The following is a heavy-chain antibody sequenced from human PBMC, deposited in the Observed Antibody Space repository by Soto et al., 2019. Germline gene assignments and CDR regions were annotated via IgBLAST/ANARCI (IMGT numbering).Heavy chain of an antibody. CDR1: GGTFSSYA. CDR3: ARVVMPTVPASYYYGMDV. D-gene: IGHD4-4*01. J-gene: IGHJ6*02. Sequence: QVQLVQSGAEVKKPGYSVTVSCKASGGTFSSYAISWVRQAPGQGLEWMGRIIPCIGTANYAQKFQGRVTITADESTSTAYMGLTSLRSEDTAVYYGARVVMPTVPASYYYGMDVWGQGTTVTVSS. V-gene: IGHV1-69*18. CDR2: IIPCIGTA.